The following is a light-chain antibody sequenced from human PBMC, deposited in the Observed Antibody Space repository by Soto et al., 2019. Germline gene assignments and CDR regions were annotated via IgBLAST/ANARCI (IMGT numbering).Light chain of an antibody. V-gene: IGKV3-11*01. Sequence: EIVLTQSPGTLSLSPGERATLSCRASQTISTGLAWYQQKPGQSPRLVIWGASDRATGIPARFSGSGSGTDVTLTLSSLAPEDFAVYYCQQRSALPVTFGQGTKLEIK. CDR3: QQRSALPVT. CDR2: GAS. CDR1: QTISTG. J-gene: IGKJ2*01.